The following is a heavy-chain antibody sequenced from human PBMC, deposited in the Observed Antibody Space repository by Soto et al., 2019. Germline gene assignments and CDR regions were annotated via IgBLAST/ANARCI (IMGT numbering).Heavy chain of an antibody. J-gene: IGHJ4*02. CDR3: ASSYYDISTGYYTFDY. D-gene: IGHD3-9*01. Sequence: SETLSLTCTVSGGSISSYYWSWIRQPPGKGLEWIGYIYYSGSTNYNPSLKSRVTISVDTSKNQFSLKLSSVTAADTAVYYCASSYYDISTGYYTFDYWGQGTLVTVSS. CDR2: IYYSGST. CDR1: GGSISSYY. V-gene: IGHV4-59*08.